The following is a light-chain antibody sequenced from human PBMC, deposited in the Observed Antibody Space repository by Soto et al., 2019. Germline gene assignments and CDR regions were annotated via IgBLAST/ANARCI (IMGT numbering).Light chain of an antibody. CDR2: EVS. J-gene: IGLJ1*01. Sequence: QSVLTQPASVSGSPGQSTTISCTGTSSDVGGYNYVSWYQQHPGKAPKLMIYEVSNRPSGVSNRFSGSKSGNTASLTISGLQAEDEADYYCCLYIGATTYVFGTGTKVTVL. V-gene: IGLV2-14*01. CDR3: CLYIGATTYV. CDR1: SSDVGGYNY.